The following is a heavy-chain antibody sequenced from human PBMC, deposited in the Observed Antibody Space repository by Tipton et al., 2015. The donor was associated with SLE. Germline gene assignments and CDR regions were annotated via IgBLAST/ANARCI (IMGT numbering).Heavy chain of an antibody. D-gene: IGHD3-22*01. CDR1: GFTFSSYA. V-gene: IGHV3-64D*06. CDR2: ISSNGDST. J-gene: IGHJ4*02. CDR3: VEGSGKSSGYYRGFDY. Sequence: SLRLSCAASGFTFSSYAMSWVRQAPGKGLEWVSAISSNGDSTYYADSVKGRFTISRDNSKNTLYLQMSSLRAEDTAVYYCVEGSGKSSGYYRGFDYWGQGTLVTVSS.